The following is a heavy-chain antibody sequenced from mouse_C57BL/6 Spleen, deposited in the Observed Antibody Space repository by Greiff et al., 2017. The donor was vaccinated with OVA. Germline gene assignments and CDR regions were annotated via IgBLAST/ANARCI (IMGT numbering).Heavy chain of an antibody. CDR3: ARRPLRGYAMDY. Sequence: VQLQQSGPELVKPGASVKIPCKASGYTFTDYNMDWVKQSHGQSLEWIGDINPNNGGTIYNQKFKGKATLTVDKSSSTAYMELRSLTSEDTAVYYCARRPLRGYAMDYWGQGTSVTVSS. D-gene: IGHD3-2*02. CDR1: GYTFTDYN. V-gene: IGHV1-18*01. CDR2: INPNNGGT. J-gene: IGHJ4*01.